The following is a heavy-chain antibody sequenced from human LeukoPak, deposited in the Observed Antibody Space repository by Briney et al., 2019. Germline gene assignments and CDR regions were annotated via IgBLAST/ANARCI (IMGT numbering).Heavy chain of an antibody. J-gene: IGHJ4*02. CDR2: IIPIFGTA. CDR3: ARYCSGGSCSAFDY. V-gene: IGHV1-69*13. CDR1: GGTFSSYA. Sequence: GASVTVSCKASGGTFSSYAISWVRQAPGQGPEWMGGIIPIFGTANYAQKFQGRVTITADESTSTAYMELSSLRSEDTAVYYCARYCSGGSCSAFDYWGQGTLVTVSS. D-gene: IGHD2-15*01.